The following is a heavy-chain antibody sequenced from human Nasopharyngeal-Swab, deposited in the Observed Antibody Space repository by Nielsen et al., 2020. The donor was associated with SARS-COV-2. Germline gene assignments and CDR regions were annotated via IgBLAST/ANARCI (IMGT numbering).Heavy chain of an antibody. D-gene: IGHD3-22*01. J-gene: IGHJ3*02. CDR3: AKDRYRLNYYDSSLDAFDI. CDR2: ISWNSGRI. CDR1: GFTFDDYA. Sequence: SLKISCAASGFTFDDYAMHWVRQAPGKGLEWVSGISWNSGRIGYADSVKGRFTISRDNAKNSLYLQMNSLRAEGTALYYCAKDRYRLNYYDSSLDAFDIWGQGTMVTVSS. V-gene: IGHV3-9*01.